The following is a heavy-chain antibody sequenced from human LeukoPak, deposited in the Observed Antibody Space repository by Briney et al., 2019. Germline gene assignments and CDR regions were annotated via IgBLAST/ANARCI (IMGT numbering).Heavy chain of an antibody. V-gene: IGHV4-34*01. J-gene: IGHJ4*02. CDR3: ARDYPVVY. CDR1: GGSFSGYY. D-gene: IGHD3-10*01. Sequence: SETLSLTCAVYGGSFSGYYWSWIRQPPGKGLEWIGEINHSGSTNYNPSLKSRVTISVDTSKNQFSLKLSSVTAADTAVYYCARDYPVVYWGQGTLVTVSS. CDR2: INHSGST.